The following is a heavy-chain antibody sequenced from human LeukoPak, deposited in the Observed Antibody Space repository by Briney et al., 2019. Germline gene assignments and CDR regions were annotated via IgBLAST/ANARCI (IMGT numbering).Heavy chain of an antibody. CDR2: ISSSGSTK. D-gene: IGHD2/OR15-2a*01. Sequence: GGSLRLSCAASGFTFSSYEMNWVRQAPGKGLEWVSYISSSGSTKYYADSVKGRFTISRDNSKNTLYLQMNSLRAEDTAVFYCAKVADASRALYYYYMDVWGKGTTVTISS. CDR1: GFTFSSYE. V-gene: IGHV3-48*03. CDR3: AKVADASRALYYYYMDV. J-gene: IGHJ6*03.